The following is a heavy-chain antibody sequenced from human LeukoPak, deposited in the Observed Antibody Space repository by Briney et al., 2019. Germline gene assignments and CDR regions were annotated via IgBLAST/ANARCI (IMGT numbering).Heavy chain of an antibody. CDR2: IYYSGYT. V-gene: IGHV4-39*07. Sequence: SETLSLTCTVSGGSISSSGYYWGWIRQPPGKGLEWIGTIYYSGYTYYNPSLKSRPTLSVDTSKKQFSLTLSSVPAADTAVYFCARLFPLFPVNRFDSWGRGALVTVSS. J-gene: IGHJ4*02. CDR3: ARLFPLFPVNRFDS. D-gene: IGHD1-14*01. CDR1: GGSISSSGYY.